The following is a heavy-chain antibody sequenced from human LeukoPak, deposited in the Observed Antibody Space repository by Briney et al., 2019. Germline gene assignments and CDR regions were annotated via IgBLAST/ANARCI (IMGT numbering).Heavy chain of an antibody. J-gene: IGHJ4*02. CDR3: ARGHGSSGYFGQYYFDY. CDR1: GFTFSSYG. D-gene: IGHD3-22*01. Sequence: PGGSLRLSCAASGFTFSSYGMHWVRQAPGKGLEWVSRINSDGSSTSYADSVKGRFTISRDNAKNTLYLQMNSLRAEDTAVYYCARGHGSSGYFGQYYFDYWGQGTLVTVSS. CDR2: INSDGSST. V-gene: IGHV3-74*01.